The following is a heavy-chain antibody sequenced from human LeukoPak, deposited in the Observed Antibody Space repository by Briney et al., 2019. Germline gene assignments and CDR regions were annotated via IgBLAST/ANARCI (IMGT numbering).Heavy chain of an antibody. D-gene: IGHD3-16*01. J-gene: IGHJ4*02. CDR2: ISSSGNII. V-gene: IGHV3-11*01. CDR3: AKGQTWADDYGDY. Sequence: PGGSLRLSCAASGFTFSDYYMSWIRQAPGKGLEWVSYISSSGNIIYYADSVKGRFTISRDNAKNSLYLQMNSLRAEDTAIYYCAKGQTWADDYGDYWGQGTLVTVSS. CDR1: GFTFSDYY.